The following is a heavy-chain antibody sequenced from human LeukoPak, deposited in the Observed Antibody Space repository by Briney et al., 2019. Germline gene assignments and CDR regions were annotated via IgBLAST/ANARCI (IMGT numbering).Heavy chain of an antibody. CDR3: AELGITMIGGV. D-gene: IGHD3-10*02. CDR2: ITNNGGAM. Sequence: PGGSLRLSCAASGFTFSDYYMGWIRQAPGKGLEWISYITNNGGAMFYADSLKGRLTIFRDNAKKSLYLQMNSLRAEDTAVYYCAELGITMIGGVWGKGTTVTISS. J-gene: IGHJ6*04. CDR1: GFTFSDYY. V-gene: IGHV3-11*04.